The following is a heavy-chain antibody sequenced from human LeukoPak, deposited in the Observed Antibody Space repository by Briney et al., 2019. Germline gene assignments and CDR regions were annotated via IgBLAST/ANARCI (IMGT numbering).Heavy chain of an antibody. V-gene: IGHV3-48*03. J-gene: IGHJ6*02. CDR2: ISSSGSTI. CDR1: GFTFSSYE. CDR3: AREALGYSSGWANLDYYGMDV. Sequence: GGSLRLSCAASGFTFSSYEMNWVRQAPGKGLEGVSYISSSGSTIYYADSVKGRFTISRDNAKNSLYLQMNSLRAEDTAVYYCAREALGYSSGWANLDYYGMDVWGQGTTVTVSS. D-gene: IGHD6-19*01.